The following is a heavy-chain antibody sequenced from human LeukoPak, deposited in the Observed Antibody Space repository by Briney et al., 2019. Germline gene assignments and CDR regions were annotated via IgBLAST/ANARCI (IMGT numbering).Heavy chain of an antibody. D-gene: IGHD3-3*01. J-gene: IGHJ3*02. Sequence: PGGSLRLSCAASGLTFSSYSMNWVRQAPGKGLEWVSSISSSSSYIYYADSVKGRFTISRDIAKNSLYLQMNSLRAEDTAAYYCARWASFWNAFDIWGQGTMVTVSS. CDR3: ARWASFWNAFDI. CDR2: ISSSSSYI. CDR1: GLTFSSYS. V-gene: IGHV3-21*01.